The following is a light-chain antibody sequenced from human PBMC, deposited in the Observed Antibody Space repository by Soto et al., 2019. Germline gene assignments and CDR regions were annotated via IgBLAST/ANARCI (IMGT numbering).Light chain of an antibody. CDR1: QSLVYSDGDTY. Sequence: DVVVTQSPLSLPVTLGQPASISCRSSQSLVYSDGDTYLNWFQQRPGQSPRRLLYKVSNRDSGVPDRFSGSGSGTDFTLKISRVEAEDVGVYYCMQATYWPITFGQGTRLEIK. CDR2: KVS. CDR3: MQATYWPIT. J-gene: IGKJ5*01. V-gene: IGKV2-30*01.